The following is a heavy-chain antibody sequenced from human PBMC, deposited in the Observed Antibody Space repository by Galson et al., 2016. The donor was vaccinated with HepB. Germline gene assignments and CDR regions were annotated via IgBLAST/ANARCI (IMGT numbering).Heavy chain of an antibody. CDR2: ISHTGTA. CDR1: GGSIGNSY. D-gene: IGHD2-21*01. CDR3: AKMSGGEGADFDL. J-gene: IGHJ4*02. Sequence: ETLSLTCSVSGGSIGNSYWSWVRQPPGKGLECIGCISHTGTANYNPSLMSRVTISLDTSKKQFSLRLSSVTAADTAVYYCAKMSGGEGADFDLWGQGTLVTVPS. V-gene: IGHV4-59*01.